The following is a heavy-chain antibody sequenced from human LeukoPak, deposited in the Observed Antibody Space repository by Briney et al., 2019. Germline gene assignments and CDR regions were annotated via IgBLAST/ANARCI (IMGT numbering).Heavy chain of an antibody. D-gene: IGHD3-10*01. CDR1: GFTFSSYW. CDR2: IKQDGSEK. CDR3: ARDRKVLLWFGESPWYFDY. V-gene: IGHV3-7*01. J-gene: IGHJ4*02. Sequence: GGSLRLSCAASGFTFSSYWMSWVRQAPGKGLEWVANIKQDGSEKYYVDSVRGRFTISRDNDKNSLYLQMNSLRAEDTDVYYCARDRKVLLWFGESPWYFDYWGQGTLVTVSS.